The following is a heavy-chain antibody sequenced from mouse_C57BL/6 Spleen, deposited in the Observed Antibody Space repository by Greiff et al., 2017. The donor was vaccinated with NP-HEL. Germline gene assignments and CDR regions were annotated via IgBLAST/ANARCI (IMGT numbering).Heavy chain of an antibody. D-gene: IGHD2-3*01. CDR1: GFTFSSYA. V-gene: IGHV5-4*03. CDR3: ARAGDGYFSWFAY. CDR2: ISDGGSYT. Sequence: EVKLMESGGGLVKPGGSLKLSCAASGFTFSSYAMSWVRQTPEKRLEWVATISDGGSYTYYPDNVKGRFTISRDNAKNNLYLQMSHLKSEDTAMYYCARAGDGYFSWFAYWGQGTLVTVSA. J-gene: IGHJ3*01.